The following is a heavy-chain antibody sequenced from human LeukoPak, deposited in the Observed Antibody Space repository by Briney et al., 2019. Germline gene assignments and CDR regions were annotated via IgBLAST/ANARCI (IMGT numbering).Heavy chain of an antibody. CDR2: ISSSSSYI. CDR3: ARDFGVPAGYGMDV. CDR1: GFTFSSYS. D-gene: IGHD2-2*01. V-gene: IGHV3-21*01. Sequence: GGSLRLSCAASGFTFSSYSMNWVRQAPGKGPEWVSSISSSSSYIYYADSVKGRFTISRDNAKNSLYLQMNSLRAEDTAVYYCARDFGVPAGYGMDVWGQGTTVTVSS. J-gene: IGHJ6*02.